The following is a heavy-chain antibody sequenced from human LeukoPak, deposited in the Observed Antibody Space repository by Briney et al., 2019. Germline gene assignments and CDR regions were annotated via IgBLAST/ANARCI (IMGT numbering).Heavy chain of an antibody. CDR3: AKVRYYDILTGYYSDY. CDR1: GFTFSSYA. CDR2: ISGSGGST. V-gene: IGHV3-23*01. Sequence: GGSLRLSCAASGFTFSSYAMSWVRQAPGKGLEWVSAISGSGGSTYHADSVKGRFTISRDNSKNTLYLQMNSLRAEDTAVYYCAKVRYYDILTGYYSDYWGQGTLVTVSS. D-gene: IGHD3-9*01. J-gene: IGHJ4*02.